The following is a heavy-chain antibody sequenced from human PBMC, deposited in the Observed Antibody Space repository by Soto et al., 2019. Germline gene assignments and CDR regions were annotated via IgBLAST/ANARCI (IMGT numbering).Heavy chain of an antibody. Sequence: SETLSLTCTVSGGSISSGGYYWSWIRQHPGKGLEWIGYIYYSGSTYYNPSLKSRVTISVDTSKNQFSLKLSSVTAADTAVYYCARANNPRITMVRGVTIDYWGQETLVAISS. D-gene: IGHD3-10*01. V-gene: IGHV4-31*03. CDR2: IYYSGST. J-gene: IGHJ4*02. CDR3: ARANNPRITMVRGVTIDY. CDR1: GGSISSGGYY.